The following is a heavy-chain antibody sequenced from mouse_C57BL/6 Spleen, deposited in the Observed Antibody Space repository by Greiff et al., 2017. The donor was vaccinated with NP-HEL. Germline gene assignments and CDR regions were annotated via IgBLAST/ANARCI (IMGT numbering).Heavy chain of an antibody. D-gene: IGHD1-1*01. CDR1: GYTFTRYW. CDR3: ARFTTVVARAMDY. CDR2: INPSNGGT. Sequence: QVQLQQPGTELVKPGASVKLSCKASGYTFTRYWMHWVKQRPGQGLEWIGNINPSNGGTNYNEKFKSKATLTVDKSSSAAYMQLSSLTSEDSAVYYCARFTTVVARAMDYWGQGTSVTVSS. V-gene: IGHV1-53*01. J-gene: IGHJ4*01.